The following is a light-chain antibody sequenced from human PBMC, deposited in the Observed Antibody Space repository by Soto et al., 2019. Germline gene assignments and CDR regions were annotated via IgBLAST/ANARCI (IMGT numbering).Light chain of an antibody. V-gene: IGKV3-20*01. J-gene: IGKJ1*01. CDR2: APS. CDR3: QQYGSSPPIT. Sequence: MTQSPATLSVSPGERATLSCRASQSVSSNLAWYQQKPGQAPRLLIDAPSRRATGIPDMFRGRGSGTDFTLTISRLEPEDSAVYYCQQYGSSPPITFGQGTKVDIK. CDR1: QSVSSN.